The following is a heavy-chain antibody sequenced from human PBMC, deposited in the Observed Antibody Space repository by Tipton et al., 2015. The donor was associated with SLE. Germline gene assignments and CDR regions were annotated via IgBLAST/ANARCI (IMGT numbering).Heavy chain of an antibody. Sequence: TLSLTCTVSDGFISSSSYYWGWIRQPPGKGLELLGSISYSGDTYLHPSLKSRLTISVDTSKKQFSLRLSSVTAADTAVYYCARGGVTLFGVVTSDYWGQGTLVTVSS. CDR3: ARGGVTLFGVVTSDY. CDR2: ISYSGDT. J-gene: IGHJ4*02. V-gene: IGHV4-39*02. D-gene: IGHD3-3*01. CDR1: DGFISSSSYY.